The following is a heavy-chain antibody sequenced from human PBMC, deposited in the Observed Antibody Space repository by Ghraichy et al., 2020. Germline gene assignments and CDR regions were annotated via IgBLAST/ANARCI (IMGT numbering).Heavy chain of an antibody. CDR3: ASSQYCSGGSCYDY. J-gene: IGHJ4*01. V-gene: IGHV4-39*01. D-gene: IGHD2-15*01. CDR2: IYYSGST. Sequence: EWIGSIYYSGSTYYNPSLKSRVTISGDTSKNQFSLKLSSVNAADTAVYYCASSQYCSGGSCYDYWG.